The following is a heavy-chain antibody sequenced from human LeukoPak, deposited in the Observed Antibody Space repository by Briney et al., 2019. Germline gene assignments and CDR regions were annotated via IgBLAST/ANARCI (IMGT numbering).Heavy chain of an antibody. CDR2: IYYRGST. CDR1: GGSISSYY. V-gene: IGHV4-59*01. Sequence: PSETLSLTCAVSGGSISSYYWSWIRQPPGKGLEWIAYIYYRGSTSYNPSLKRRVTISVDTSKNQSSLKLSSVTAADTAVYFCARVPYYYDSSGAFDVCGLGTMVTVSS. CDR3: ARVPYYYDSSGAFDV. D-gene: IGHD3-22*01. J-gene: IGHJ3*01.